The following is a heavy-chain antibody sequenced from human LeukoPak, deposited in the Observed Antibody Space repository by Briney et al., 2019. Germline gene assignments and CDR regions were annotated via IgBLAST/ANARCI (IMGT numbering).Heavy chain of an antibody. D-gene: IGHD6-13*01. CDR2: ISWNSGSI. CDR1: GFTFDDYV. Sequence: PGGSLRLSCAASGFTFDDYVMHWVRQAPGKGLEWVSGISWNSGSIGYADSVKGRFTISRDNAKNSLYLQMNSLRAEDTALYYCAKDTAAAGNYYFDYWGQGTLVTVSS. J-gene: IGHJ4*02. V-gene: IGHV3-9*01. CDR3: AKDTAAAGNYYFDY.